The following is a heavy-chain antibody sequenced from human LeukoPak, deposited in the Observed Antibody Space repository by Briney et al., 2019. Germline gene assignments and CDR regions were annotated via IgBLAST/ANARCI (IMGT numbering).Heavy chain of an antibody. D-gene: IGHD2-15*01. CDR2: IYYTGTT. CDR1: GGSISGTYY. CDR3: ARSYCSGGSCWVYFDY. V-gene: IGHV4-59*08. Sequence: SETLSLTCTVSGGSISGTYYWSWIRQPPGKGLEWIGYIYYTGTTDSNPSLKSRVTISLDTSKNQFSLNLSSVTAADTAIYYCARSYCSGGSCWVYFDYWGQGTLVTVSS. J-gene: IGHJ4*02.